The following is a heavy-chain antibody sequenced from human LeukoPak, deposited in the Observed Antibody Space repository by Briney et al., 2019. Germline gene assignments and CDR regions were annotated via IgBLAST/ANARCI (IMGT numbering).Heavy chain of an antibody. CDR3: AREYSASEH. V-gene: IGHV1-2*02. CDR2: IDPYTGNT. Sequence: ASVKVSCKASGYTFVGYYLHWVRQAPGQGLEWMAWIDPYTGNTHYAQKFQGRITVTRDTSVSTTYMELSWLASDDTARYYCAREYSASEHWGQGTLVTVSS. D-gene: IGHD5-12*01. CDR1: GYTFVGYY. J-gene: IGHJ4*02.